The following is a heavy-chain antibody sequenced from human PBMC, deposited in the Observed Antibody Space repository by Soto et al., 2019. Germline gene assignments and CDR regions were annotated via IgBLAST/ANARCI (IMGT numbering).Heavy chain of an antibody. D-gene: IGHD1-1*01. J-gene: IGHJ4*02. V-gene: IGHV4-30-2*01. CDR1: DVSSSTGGYS. Sequence: PSATLSVTCTVWDVSSSTGGYSWNWLRQPPGKAPEWIGYVYQSGRAFYNPSLKTRVSISLDKSKRQFFLNLISVTAADTAVYYCARGAQLYSREPYFDYWGQG. CDR3: ARGAQLYSREPYFDY. CDR2: VYQSGRA.